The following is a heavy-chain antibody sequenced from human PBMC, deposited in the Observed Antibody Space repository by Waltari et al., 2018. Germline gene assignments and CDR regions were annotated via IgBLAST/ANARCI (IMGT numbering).Heavy chain of an antibody. V-gene: IGHV4-39*01. CDR1: GGSISSSSYY. CDR3: ARHAGDFWSGYHFDY. J-gene: IGHJ4*02. D-gene: IGHD3-3*01. Sequence: QLQLQESGPGLVKPSETLSLTCTVSGGSISSSSYYWGWIRQPPGKGLEWIGSIYYSGGTYDNPSLKSRVTISVDTSKNQFSLKLSSVTAADTAVYYCARHAGDFWSGYHFDYWGQGTLVTVSS. CDR2: IYYSGGT.